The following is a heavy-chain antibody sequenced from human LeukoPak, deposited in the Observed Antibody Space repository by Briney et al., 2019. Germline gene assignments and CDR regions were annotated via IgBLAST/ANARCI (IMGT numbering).Heavy chain of an antibody. CDR2: INSDGSST. J-gene: IGHJ4*02. CDR1: GFTFSSYW. CDR3: ARDAPTMVRGVMAPDY. Sequence: GGSLRLSCAASGFTFSSYWMHWVRHAPGKGLVCVSRINSDGSSTSYADSVKGRFTISRDNAKNTLYLQMNSLRAEDTAVYYCARDAPTMVRGVMAPDYWGQGTLVTVSS. D-gene: IGHD3-10*01. V-gene: IGHV3-74*01.